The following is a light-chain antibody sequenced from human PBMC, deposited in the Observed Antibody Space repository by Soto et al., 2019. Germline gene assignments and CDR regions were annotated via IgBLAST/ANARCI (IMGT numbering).Light chain of an antibody. CDR3: CSYVGARTDV. J-gene: IGLJ1*01. CDR2: EGN. CDR1: VSDVGNFGP. V-gene: IGLV2-23*01. Sequence: QSVLTQPASVSGSPGQSITISCTGSVSDVGNFGPVSWYQQHPGQVPKLIIYEGNRRPSGVSSRFSGSKSGNTASLTISGLQAEDEADYYCCSYVGARTDVFGTGTKLTVL.